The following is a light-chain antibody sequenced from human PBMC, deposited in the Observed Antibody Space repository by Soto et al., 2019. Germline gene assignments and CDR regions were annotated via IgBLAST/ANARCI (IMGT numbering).Light chain of an antibody. V-gene: IGKV1-9*01. J-gene: IGKJ4*01. CDR2: AEF. Sequence: IHFTECPFFLSASVVDKVSITCLASQGIGSYLAWYQHNRGKAPKVVISAEFTLQSGVPSRFWGSGSGTEFTPTISSLEPEDFATYYCRQFNSYPLTFGGGTKVDI. CDR3: RQFNSYPLT. CDR1: QGIGSY.